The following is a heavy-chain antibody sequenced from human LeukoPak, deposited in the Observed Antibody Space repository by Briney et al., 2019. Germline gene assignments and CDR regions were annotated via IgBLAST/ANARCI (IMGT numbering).Heavy chain of an antibody. CDR3: ARRPLWLLKALDY. CDR1: GGSISSGGYS. J-gene: IGHJ4*02. CDR2: IYHSGST. V-gene: IGHV4-30-4*07. Sequence: SQTLSLTCAVSGGSISSGGYSWSWIRQPPGKGLAWIGYIYHSGSTYYNPSLKSRVTISVDTSKNQFSLKLSSVTAADTAVYYCARRPLWLLKALDYWGQGTLVTVSS. D-gene: IGHD5-18*01.